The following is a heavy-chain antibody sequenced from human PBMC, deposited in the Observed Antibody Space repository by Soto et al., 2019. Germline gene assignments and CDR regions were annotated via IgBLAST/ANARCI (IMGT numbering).Heavy chain of an antibody. CDR3: AKQKIGSYGDYLERFDY. V-gene: IGHV3-30*18. CDR2: ISYDGSNK. J-gene: IGHJ4*02. Sequence: GGSLRLSCAASGFTFSSYGMHWVRQAPGKGLEWVAVISYDGSNKYYADSVKGRFTISRDNSKNTLYLQMNSLRAEDTAVYYCAKQKIGSYGDYLERFDYWGQGTLVTVSS. D-gene: IGHD4-17*01. CDR1: GFTFSSYG.